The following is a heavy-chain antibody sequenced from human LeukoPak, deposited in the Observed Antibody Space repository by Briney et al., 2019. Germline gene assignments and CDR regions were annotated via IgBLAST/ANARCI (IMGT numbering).Heavy chain of an antibody. V-gene: IGHV4-59*08. Sequence: SETLSLTCTVSGGSITSYYWAWLRQPPGKGLEWIGYLYYSGYSNYNPSLKSRVSMSVDTSKNQFSLKLTSVTAADTAVYYCARHSIASDGAQLFDYWGRGTLVTVSS. D-gene: IGHD2-21*01. CDR2: LYYSGYS. J-gene: IGHJ4*02. CDR1: GGSITSYY. CDR3: ARHSIASDGAQLFDY.